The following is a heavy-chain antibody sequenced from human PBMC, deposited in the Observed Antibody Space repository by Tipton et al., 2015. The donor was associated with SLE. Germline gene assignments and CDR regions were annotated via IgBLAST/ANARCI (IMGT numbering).Heavy chain of an antibody. V-gene: IGHV3-15*01. Sequence: SLRLSCAASGFTFSAYSMNWVRQPPGKGLEWVGRIQSRTDGGTTDYAAPVKGRFTISRDDSKNTLYLQMNSLKTEDTAVYYCTTEIVELPVAYEGPKNYHYMDVWGKGTKVTVSS. CDR1: GFTFSAYS. D-gene: IGHD1-7*01. CDR3: TTEIVELPVAYEGPKNYHYMDV. CDR2: IQSRTDGGTT. J-gene: IGHJ6*03.